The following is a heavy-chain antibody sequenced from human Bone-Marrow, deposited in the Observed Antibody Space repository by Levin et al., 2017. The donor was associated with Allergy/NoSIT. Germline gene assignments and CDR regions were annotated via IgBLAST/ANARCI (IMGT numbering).Heavy chain of an antibody. CDR1: GFTVGNNY. Sequence: GGSLRLSCAVSGFTVGNNYMHWVRQAPGKGLEWVCFIYRRGRPTYADSVNGRFTMSRDSSQTMVYLQMSRLRVEDTACYYCAARNVQWPQWGRGALVTVSS. J-gene: IGHJ4*02. CDR2: IYRRGRP. V-gene: IGHV3-53*01. CDR3: AARNVQWPQ. D-gene: IGHD6-19*01.